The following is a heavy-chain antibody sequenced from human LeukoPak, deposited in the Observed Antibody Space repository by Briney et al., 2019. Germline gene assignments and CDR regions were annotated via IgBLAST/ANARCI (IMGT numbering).Heavy chain of an antibody. Sequence: QSGGSLRLSCAASGFTFSSYAMHWVRQAPGKGLEWVAVISYDGSNKYYADSVKGRFTISRDNSKNTLYLQMNSLRAEDTAVYYCAKHITMVRGGYYFDYWGQGTLVTVSS. V-gene: IGHV3-30-3*02. CDR3: AKHITMVRGGYYFDY. CDR2: ISYDGSNK. J-gene: IGHJ4*02. D-gene: IGHD3-10*01. CDR1: GFTFSSYA.